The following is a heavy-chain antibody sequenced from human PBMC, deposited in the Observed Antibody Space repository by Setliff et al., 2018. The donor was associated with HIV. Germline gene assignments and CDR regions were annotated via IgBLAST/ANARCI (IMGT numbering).Heavy chain of an antibody. V-gene: IGHV3-21*04. J-gene: IGHJ5*02. CDR2: ISSSSNYI. D-gene: IGHD6-19*01. CDR3: VPQGPGPGSGWWRNWFDP. Sequence: PGGSLRLSCAASGFTFSSYWMHWVRQAPGKGLEWVSSISSSSNYIYYADSVKGRFTISRDNAKNSLYLQMNSLRVEDTAVYFCVPQGPGPGSGWWRNWFDPWGQGTLVTVSS. CDR1: GFTFSSYW.